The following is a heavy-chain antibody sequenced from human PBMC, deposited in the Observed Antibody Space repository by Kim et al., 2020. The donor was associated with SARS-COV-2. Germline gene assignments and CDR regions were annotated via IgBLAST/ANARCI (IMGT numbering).Heavy chain of an antibody. Sequence: SYGEYVKDRFTISRDNAKNTLDLQMNSLRAEDKAVYYCARDEGGYPYYFDYWGQGTLVTVSS. J-gene: IGHJ4*02. V-gene: IGHV3-74*01. D-gene: IGHD5-12*01. CDR3: ARDEGGYPYYFDY.